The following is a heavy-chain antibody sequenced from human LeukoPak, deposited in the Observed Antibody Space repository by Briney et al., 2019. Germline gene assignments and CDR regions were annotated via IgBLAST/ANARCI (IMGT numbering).Heavy chain of an antibody. CDR2: ISAYNGNT. D-gene: IGHD2-8*01. CDR1: GYTFTSYG. Sequence: ASVKVSCKASGYTFTSYGISWVRQAPGQGLECMGWISAYNGNTNYAQKLQGRVTMTTDTSTSTAYMELRSLRSDDTAVYYCARTKRTLGYCTNGVCYPLFYRGQGTLVTVSS. J-gene: IGHJ4*02. V-gene: IGHV1-18*01. CDR3: ARTKRTLGYCTNGVCYPLFY.